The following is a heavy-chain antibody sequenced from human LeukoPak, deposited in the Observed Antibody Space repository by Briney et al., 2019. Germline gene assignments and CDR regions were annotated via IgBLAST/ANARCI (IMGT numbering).Heavy chain of an antibody. J-gene: IGHJ4*02. CDR2: ISGSGGST. CDR3: AKDISSGSYGYFGY. Sequence: GGSLRLSCAASGFILSSYAMSWVRQAPGKGLEWVSGISGSGGSTYYADSVKGRFTISRDNSKNSLYLQMNSLRTEDTALYYCAKDISSGSYGYFGYWGQGTLVTVSS. CDR1: GFILSSYA. D-gene: IGHD1-26*01. V-gene: IGHV3-43*02.